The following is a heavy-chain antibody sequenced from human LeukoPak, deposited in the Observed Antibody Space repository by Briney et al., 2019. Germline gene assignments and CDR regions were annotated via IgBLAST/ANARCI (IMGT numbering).Heavy chain of an antibody. D-gene: IGHD3-3*01. J-gene: IGHJ5*02. Sequence: SETLSLTXAVYGGSFRGYYWSWIRQPPGKGLEWIGEINHSGSTNYNPSLKSRVTISVDTSKNQFSLKLSSVTAADTAVYYCARGYYDFWSGPRTNWFDPWGQGTLVTVSS. V-gene: IGHV4-34*01. CDR1: GGSFRGYY. CDR2: INHSGST. CDR3: ARGYYDFWSGPRTNWFDP.